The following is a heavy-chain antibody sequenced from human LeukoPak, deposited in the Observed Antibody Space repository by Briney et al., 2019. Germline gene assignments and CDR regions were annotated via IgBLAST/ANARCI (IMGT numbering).Heavy chain of an antibody. CDR2: IIPIFGTA. CDR1: GGTFSSYA. CDR3: ARNGHGSGSYYPLGY. J-gene: IGHJ4*02. V-gene: IGHV1-69*06. Sequence: SVTVSCKASGGTFSSYAISWVRQAPGQGLEWMGGIIPIFGTANYAQKFQGRVTITADKSTSTAYMELSSLRSEDTAVYYCARNGHGSGSYYPLGYWGQGTLVTVSS. D-gene: IGHD3-10*01.